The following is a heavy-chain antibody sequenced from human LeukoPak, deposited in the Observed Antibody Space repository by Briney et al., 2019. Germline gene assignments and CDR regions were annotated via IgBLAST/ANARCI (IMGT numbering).Heavy chain of an antibody. V-gene: IGHV4-61*01. D-gene: IGHD1-7*01. CDR3: ARVPGGGTAAN. CDR1: GGSVSSGSYY. J-gene: IGHJ3*01. CDR2: IYYSGSP. Sequence: SESLSLTCTVSGGSVSSGSYYWGWIRQPPGKGLEWIGYIYYSGSPNYNPSLKSRITISVDTSKNQFSLKLSSVTAADTAVYYCARVPGGGTAANWGQGTMVTVSS.